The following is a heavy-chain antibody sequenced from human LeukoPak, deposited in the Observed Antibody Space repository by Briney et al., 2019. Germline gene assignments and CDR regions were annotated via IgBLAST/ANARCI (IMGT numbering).Heavy chain of an antibody. Sequence: GGSLRPSCAASGFTFSSYGMHWVRQAPGKGLEWVAVIWYDGSNKYYADSVKGRFTISRDNSKNTLYLQMDSLRAEDTAVYYCARVLGTYYDFWSGALDPWGQGTLVTVSS. V-gene: IGHV3-33*01. CDR3: ARVLGTYYDFWSGALDP. CDR2: IWYDGSNK. CDR1: GFTFSSYG. J-gene: IGHJ5*02. D-gene: IGHD3-3*01.